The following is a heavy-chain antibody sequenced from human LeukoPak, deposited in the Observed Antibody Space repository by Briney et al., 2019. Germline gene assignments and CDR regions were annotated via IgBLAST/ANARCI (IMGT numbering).Heavy chain of an antibody. CDR2: INTDGSTT. D-gene: IGHD1-26*01. CDR3: ARGRGGSYHY. Sequence: GGSLRLSCAASGFTFSNDWMHWVRQAPGRGLVWVSRINTDGSTTTYADSVKGRFTISRDNAKNTLYLQMNSLRVEDTAVYYCARGRGGSYHYWGQGTLVTVSS. V-gene: IGHV3-74*01. J-gene: IGHJ4*02. CDR1: GFTFSNDW.